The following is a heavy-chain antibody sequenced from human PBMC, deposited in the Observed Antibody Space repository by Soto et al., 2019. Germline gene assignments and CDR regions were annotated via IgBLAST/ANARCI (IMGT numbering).Heavy chain of an antibody. J-gene: IGHJ6*02. CDR2: ISAYNGDT. CDR3: ARNEAVSWLAHYYYAMDV. V-gene: IGHV1-18*01. CDR1: DYTFTNYG. Sequence: QVQLVQSGAEMKKPGASVKVSCKASDYTFTNYGISWVRQAPGQGLEWMGWISAYNGDTDYAQKLQGRVTMTTDTSTSTAYMERGSLRSDDTAVYYCARNEAVSWLAHYYYAMDVWGQGTTVTVSS. D-gene: IGHD6-19*01.